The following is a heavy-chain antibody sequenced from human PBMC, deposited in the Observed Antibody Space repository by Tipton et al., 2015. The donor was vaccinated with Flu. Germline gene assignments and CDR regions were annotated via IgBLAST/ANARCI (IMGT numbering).Heavy chain of an antibody. CDR2: ISGSGRNI. Sequence: SLRLSCAASGFTFSSYAMSWVRQAPGKGLEWVSGISGSGRNIHYADSVKGRFTVSRDNSKNTVYLQMSTLRDEDTATYYCAKGIGVRGATPLDWGQGKVVVVSS. CDR1: GFTFSSYA. CDR3: AKGIGVRGATPLD. J-gene: IGHJ4*02. V-gene: IGHV3-23*01. D-gene: IGHD3-10*01.